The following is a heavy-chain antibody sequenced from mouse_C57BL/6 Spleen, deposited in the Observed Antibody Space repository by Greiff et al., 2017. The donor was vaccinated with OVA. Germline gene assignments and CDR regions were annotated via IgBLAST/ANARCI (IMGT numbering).Heavy chain of an antibody. V-gene: IGHV10-1*01. CDR2: IRSKSNNYAT. Sequence: EVKVEESGGGLVQPTGSLKLSCAASGFSFNTYAMNWVRQAPGKGLEWVARIRSKSNNYATYDAESVKDRFTISRDESESMLYLHMNNLKTEDTAMIYCVGRHRHHGPMDYWGQGTSVTVSS. CDR3: VGRHRHHGPMDY. J-gene: IGHJ4*01. CDR1: GFSFNTYA. D-gene: IGHD3-1*01.